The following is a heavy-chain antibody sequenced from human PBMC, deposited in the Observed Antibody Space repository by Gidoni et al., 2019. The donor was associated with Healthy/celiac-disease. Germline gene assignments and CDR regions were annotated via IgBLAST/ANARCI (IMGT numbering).Heavy chain of an antibody. D-gene: IGHD3-22*01. CDR1: GGSVSSGSYY. CDR3: AREKRRRDYDSSQRADY. J-gene: IGHJ4*02. V-gene: IGHV4-61*01. CDR2: IYYSGST. Sequence: QVQLQESGPGLVKPSETLSLTCTVSGGSVSSGSYYWSWIRQPPGKGLEWIGYIYYSGSTNYNPSLKSRVTISVDTSKNQFSLKLSSVTAADTAVYYCAREKRRRDYDSSQRADYWGQGTLVTVSS.